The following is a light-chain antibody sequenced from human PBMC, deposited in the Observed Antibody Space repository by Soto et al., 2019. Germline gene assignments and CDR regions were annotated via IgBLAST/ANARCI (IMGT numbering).Light chain of an antibody. CDR3: QQYGSSGT. V-gene: IGKV3-20*01. J-gene: IGKJ1*01. Sequence: ELVLTQSPGTLSLSPGERATLSCRASQSLSSRNLAWYQQKPGQAPRLLIYGASNRATGIPDRFSGSGSGTVFTLTISRLEPEDFAVYYCQQYGSSGTLGQGTKVDIK. CDR1: QSLSSRN. CDR2: GAS.